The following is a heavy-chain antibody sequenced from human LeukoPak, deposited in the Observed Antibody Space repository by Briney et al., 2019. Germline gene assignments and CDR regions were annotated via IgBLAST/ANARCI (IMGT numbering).Heavy chain of an antibody. CDR3: AKEARDIVVVVAAAYFDY. V-gene: IGHV3-23*01. D-gene: IGHD2-15*01. CDR1: GFTFSSYA. CDR2: ISGSGGST. J-gene: IGHJ4*02. Sequence: GGSLRLSCAASGFTFSSYAMSWVRQPPGKGLEWVSAISGSGGSTYYADSVKGRFTISRDNSKNTLYLQMNSLRAEDTAVYYCAKEARDIVVVVAAAYFDYWGQGTLVTVSS.